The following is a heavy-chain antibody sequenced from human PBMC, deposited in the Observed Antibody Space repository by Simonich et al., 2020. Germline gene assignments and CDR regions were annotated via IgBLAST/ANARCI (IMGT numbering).Heavy chain of an antibody. CDR1: GYTFTSYG. V-gene: IGHV1-18*01. CDR3: ARASRGTWWYYYFDY. Sequence: QVQLVQSGAEVKKPGASVKVSCKASGYTFTSYGISWVRQAPGQGLEWMGWISAYKGNTNYAQKLQGRVTMTTETSTSTAYMELRSLRSDDTAVYYCARASRGTWWYYYFDYWGQGTLVTVSS. J-gene: IGHJ4*02. CDR2: ISAYKGNT. D-gene: IGHD2-15*01.